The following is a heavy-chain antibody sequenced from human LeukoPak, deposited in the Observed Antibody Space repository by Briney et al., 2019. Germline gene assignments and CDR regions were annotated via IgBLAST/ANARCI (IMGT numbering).Heavy chain of an antibody. CDR1: GFTFSDYY. D-gene: IGHD5-18*01. CDR3: ARDEGYSYGSCDY. J-gene: IGHJ4*02. V-gene: IGHV3-11*06. Sequence: GGSLRLSCAASGFTFSDYYMSWIRQAPGKGLEWVSYISSSSYTNYADSVKGRFTISRDNAKNSLYLQMNSLRAEDTAVYYCARDEGYSYGSCDYWGQGTLVTVSS. CDR2: ISSSSYT.